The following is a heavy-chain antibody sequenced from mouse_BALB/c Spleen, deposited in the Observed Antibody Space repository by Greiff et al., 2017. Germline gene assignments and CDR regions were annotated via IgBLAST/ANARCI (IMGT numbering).Heavy chain of an antibody. Sequence: VKLVESGPGLVAPSHSLSITCTVSGFSLTSYGVHWVRQPPGKGLEWLGVIWSGGSTDYNAAFISRLSISKDNSKSQVFFKMNSLQANDTAIYYCARSYGLYAMDYWGQGTSVTVSS. J-gene: IGHJ4*01. CDR3: ARSYGLYAMDY. V-gene: IGHV2-2*02. CDR1: GFSLTSYG. CDR2: IWSGGST. D-gene: IGHD1-1*02.